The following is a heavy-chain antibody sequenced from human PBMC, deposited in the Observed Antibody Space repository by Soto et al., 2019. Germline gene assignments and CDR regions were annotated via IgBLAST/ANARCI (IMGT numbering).Heavy chain of an antibody. J-gene: IGHJ6*01. CDR2: IKQDGSEK. CDR1: GFTFSSYW. Sequence: GGSLRLSCAASGFTFSSYWMSWVRQAPGKGLEWVANIKQDGSEKYYVDSVKGRFTISRDNAKNSLYLQMNSLRAEDTAVYYCARDITFXVAANLLYYYYYYGMDVWGQGTTVTVSS. D-gene: IGHD6-13*01. CDR3: ARDITFXVAANLLYYYYYYGMDV. V-gene: IGHV3-7*01.